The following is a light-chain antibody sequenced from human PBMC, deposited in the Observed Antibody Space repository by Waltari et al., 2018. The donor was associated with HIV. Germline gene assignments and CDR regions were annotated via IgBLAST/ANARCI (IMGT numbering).Light chain of an antibody. V-gene: IGLV2-14*01. CDR3: TSFTSNYTVI. CDR1: TSAFGLYDF. Sequence: QSALTQPASVSGSPGQSITIPCTGSTSAFGLYDFISWYQQHPGGVPRVIIYEVFRRPSGVSSRFSGSKSGNTASLTISWLQTEDEADYYCTSFTSNYTVIFGGGTKVTVL. J-gene: IGLJ2*01. CDR2: EVF.